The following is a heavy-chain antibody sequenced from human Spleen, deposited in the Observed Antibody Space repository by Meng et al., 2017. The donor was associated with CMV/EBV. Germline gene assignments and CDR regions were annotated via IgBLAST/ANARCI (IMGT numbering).Heavy chain of an antibody. D-gene: IGHD3-3*01. Sequence: ASVKVSCKASGYTFTSYGISWVRQAPGKGLEWMGWISAYNGNTNYAQKLQGRVTMTTDTSTSTAYMELRSLRSDDTAVYYCATGVRGLRFTPLDYWGQGTLVTVSS. CDR1: GYTFTSYG. CDR2: ISAYNGNT. CDR3: ATGVRGLRFTPLDY. V-gene: IGHV1-18*01. J-gene: IGHJ4*02.